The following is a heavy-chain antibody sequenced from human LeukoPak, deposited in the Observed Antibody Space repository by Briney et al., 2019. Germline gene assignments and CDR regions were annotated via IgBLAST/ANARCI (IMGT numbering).Heavy chain of an antibody. J-gene: IGHJ4*02. D-gene: IGHD6-13*01. Sequence: GESLKISCQGSGYNFATNGIVWLGQIPGKGLDWMGIIYPGNSHTRYSPSFQGQVTISADTSISTAYLHWSSLQSSDTAMYYCAKFHATWYGDTWGQGTLVTVSS. CDR2: IYPGNSHT. V-gene: IGHV5-51*01. CDR1: GYNFATNG. CDR3: AKFHATWYGDT.